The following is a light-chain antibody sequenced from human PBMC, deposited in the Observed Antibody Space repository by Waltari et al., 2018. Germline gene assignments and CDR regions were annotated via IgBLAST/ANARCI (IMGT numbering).Light chain of an antibody. Sequence: QSALTQPPSASGSPGQSVTISCTGTSSDVGGSNYVSWYQQHPGEAPKHMIYEVSKRPAGVPARFSCAKTRNTASLTVSGLQAEDEADYYGSSYAGRNNLGVFGGGTKLTVL. J-gene: IGLJ3*02. CDR1: SSDVGGSNY. CDR2: EVS. CDR3: SSYAGRNNLGV. V-gene: IGLV2-8*01.